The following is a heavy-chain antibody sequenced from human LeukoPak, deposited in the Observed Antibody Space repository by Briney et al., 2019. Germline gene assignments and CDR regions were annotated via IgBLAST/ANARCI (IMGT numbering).Heavy chain of an antibody. CDR2: INHNGEMI. D-gene: IGHD2-8*01. Sequence: GGSLRLSCAASGFTFSNYVMSWVRQAPGKGLEWVSYINHNGEMIFYPDFVRGRFTISRDNAKNSLYLQMNSLRDEDTAVYFCARDNDGAFRYWGQETLVTVSS. V-gene: IGHV3-48*02. CDR1: GFTFSNYV. J-gene: IGHJ4*02. CDR3: ARDNDGAFRY.